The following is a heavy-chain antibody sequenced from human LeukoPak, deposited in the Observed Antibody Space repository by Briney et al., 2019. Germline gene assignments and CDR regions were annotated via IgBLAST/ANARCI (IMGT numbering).Heavy chain of an antibody. CDR1: GGSISSYY. J-gene: IGHJ6*02. CDR3: ARHGNGYCSSTSCHSYGMDV. V-gene: IGHV4-59*01. CDR2: IYYSGST. Sequence: SETLSLTCTVSGGSISSYYWSWIRQPPGKGLEWIGYIYYSGSTNYNPSLKSRVTISVDTSKNQFSLKLSSVTAADTAVYYCARHGNGYCSSTSCHSYGMDVWGQGTTVTVSS. D-gene: IGHD2-2*01.